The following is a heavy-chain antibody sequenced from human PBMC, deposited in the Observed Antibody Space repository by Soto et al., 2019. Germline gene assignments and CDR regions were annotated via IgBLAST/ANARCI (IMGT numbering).Heavy chain of an antibody. CDR3: AKNLPRTGRFDY. J-gene: IGHJ4*02. V-gene: IGHV4-4*02. CDR1: GDSISGSQW. CDR2: ISHTGTT. Sequence: SETLSLTCAVSGDSISGSQWWSWVRLPPGKGLEWIGEISHTGTTNYNPSLKSRVTMSVDKPKNQFSLQVSSVTAADTAAYYCAKNLPRTGRFDYWGQGTVVTVSS.